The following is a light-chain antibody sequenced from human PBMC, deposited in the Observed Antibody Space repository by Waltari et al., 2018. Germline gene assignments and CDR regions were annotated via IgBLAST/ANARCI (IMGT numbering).Light chain of an antibody. CDR3: GTWDSSLSAWV. CDR1: SSNIGNFY. J-gene: IGLJ3*02. Sequence: QSVLTQPPSVSAAPGQKVTIPCSGSSSNIGNFYVAWYPHPPGTAPKLFIFEKNKLPSGIPDRFPGSKSGTSATLGITGLQTGDEADYYCGTWDSSLSAWVFGGGTKLTVL. CDR2: EKN. V-gene: IGLV1-51*02.